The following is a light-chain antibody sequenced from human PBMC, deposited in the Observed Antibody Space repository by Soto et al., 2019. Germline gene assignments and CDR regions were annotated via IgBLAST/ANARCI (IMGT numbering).Light chain of an antibody. CDR2: DAS. Sequence: PGETAPLSCRASQSVSSYLAWYQQKPGQAPRLLIYDASNRATGIPARFSGSGSGTDFTLTISSLEPEDFAVYYCQQRSNWPLTFGGGTKVDI. CDR1: QSVSSY. V-gene: IGKV3-11*01. CDR3: QQRSNWPLT. J-gene: IGKJ4*01.